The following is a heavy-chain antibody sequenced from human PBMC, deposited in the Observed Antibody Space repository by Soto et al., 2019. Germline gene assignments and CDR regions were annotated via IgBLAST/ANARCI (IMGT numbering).Heavy chain of an antibody. V-gene: IGHV3-23*01. D-gene: IGHD3-22*01. CDR3: AKDLRDSSGYYYYIDS. Sequence: QPGGSLRLSCAASGFTFSNYAMSWVRQAPGKGLEWVSAISISGGSTYYADSVKGRFTISRDSSRTTLYLQMNSLRAEDTAVYFCAKDLRDSSGYYYYIDSWGQGTLVTVSS. CDR2: ISISGGST. CDR1: GFTFSNYA. J-gene: IGHJ4*02.